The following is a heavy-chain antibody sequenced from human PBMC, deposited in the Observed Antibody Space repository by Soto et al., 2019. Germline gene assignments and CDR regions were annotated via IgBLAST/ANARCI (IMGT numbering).Heavy chain of an antibody. J-gene: IGHJ4*02. CDR3: GMDLGTCVGDCSLDY. Sequence: EVQLVESGGGLVQPGGSLRLSCAASGFIFTRYWMTWVRQAPGKGLEWVANIKHDGSEKYYVDSVKGRLAISRDNAESSVCLQLNRLRAVDTAVYYCGMDLGTCVGDCSLDYWGQGTLVTVSS. V-gene: IGHV3-7*04. D-gene: IGHD2-21*02. CDR2: IKHDGSEK. CDR1: GFIFTRYW.